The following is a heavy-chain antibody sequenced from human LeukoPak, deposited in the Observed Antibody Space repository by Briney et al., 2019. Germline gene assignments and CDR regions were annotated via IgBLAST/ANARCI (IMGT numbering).Heavy chain of an antibody. V-gene: IGHV1-18*01. Sequence: ASVKVSCKASGYTFTSYGISWVRQAPGQGLEWMGWNSAYNGNTNYAQKLQGRVTMTTDTSTSTAYMELRSLRSDDTAVYYCARALGTIFGTFNWFDPWGQGTLVTVSS. CDR1: GYTFTSYG. CDR3: ARALGTIFGTFNWFDP. J-gene: IGHJ5*02. CDR2: NSAYNGNT. D-gene: IGHD3-3*01.